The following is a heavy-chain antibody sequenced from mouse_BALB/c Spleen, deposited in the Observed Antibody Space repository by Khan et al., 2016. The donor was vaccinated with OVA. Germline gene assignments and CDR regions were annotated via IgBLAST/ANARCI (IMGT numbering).Heavy chain of an antibody. CDR3: TRLAYYYDSEGFAY. V-gene: IGHV5-6*01. D-gene: IGHD1-1*01. CDR1: GFTFSTYG. CDR2: VSTGGSYT. J-gene: IGHJ3*01. Sequence: EVELVESGGDLVKPGGSLKLSCAASGFTFSTYGMSWVRQAPDKRLEWVATVSTGGSYTYYPDSVKGRFTISRDNAKKTLYLQMSGLRSEDTAMFCCTRLAYYYDSEGFAYWGQGTLVTVS.